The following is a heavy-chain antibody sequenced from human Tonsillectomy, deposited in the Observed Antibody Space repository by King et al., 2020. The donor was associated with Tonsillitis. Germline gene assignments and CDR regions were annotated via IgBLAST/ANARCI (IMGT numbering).Heavy chain of an antibody. J-gene: IGHJ4*02. Sequence: QLVQSGGGLVQPGGSLRLSCEASGFTFSFYSINWVRQAPGKGLEWVSYISGSNSTIYYADSVRGRFSISRDNAKNSLYLQMNSLRDEDTAVYYCARDLGGIPTAGILRYWVQGTLVTVSS. V-gene: IGHV3-48*02. D-gene: IGHD6-13*01. CDR3: ARDLGGIPTAGILRY. CDR2: ISGSNSTI. CDR1: GFTFSFYS.